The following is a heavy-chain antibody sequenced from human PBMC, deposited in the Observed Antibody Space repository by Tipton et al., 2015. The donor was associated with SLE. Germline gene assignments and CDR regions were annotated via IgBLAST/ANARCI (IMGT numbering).Heavy chain of an antibody. V-gene: IGHV3-23*01. CDR3: ARDYGGNSGAFDI. CDR2: IRGGYGST. D-gene: IGHD4-23*01. J-gene: IGHJ3*02. CDR1: GFTFRDYA. Sequence: SLRLSCAASGFTFRDYAMTWVRQAPGKGLEWVAVIRGGYGSTFYADSVRGRLTISRDNSENKLYLQMNSLRAEDTAVYYCARDYGGNSGAFDIWGQGTMVTVSS.